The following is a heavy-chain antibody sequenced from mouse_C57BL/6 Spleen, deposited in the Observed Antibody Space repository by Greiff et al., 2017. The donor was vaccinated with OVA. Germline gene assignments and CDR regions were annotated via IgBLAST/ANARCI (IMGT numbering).Heavy chain of an antibody. D-gene: IGHD1-1*01. CDR1: GYTFTSYW. CDR3: ANYYGSSYIGYFDY. J-gene: IGHJ2*01. CDR2: IYPGSGST. Sequence: QVQLQQPGAELVKPGASVKMSCKASGYTFTSYWITWVKQRPGQGLEWIGDIYPGSGSTNYNEKFKSKATLTVDTSSSTAYMQLSSLTSEDSAVYYCANYYGSSYIGYFDYWGQGTTLTVSS. V-gene: IGHV1-55*01.